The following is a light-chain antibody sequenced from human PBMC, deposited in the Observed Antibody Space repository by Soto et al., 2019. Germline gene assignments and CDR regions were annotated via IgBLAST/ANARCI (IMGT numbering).Light chain of an antibody. J-gene: IGKJ1*01. CDR3: QQYNAYSPA. Sequence: DIQMTQSPSTLSASVGDRVTITCRASERVSRWLAWYQQKPGRTPKLLIYQASTLETGVPSRFSGSGSGTEFTLTISSLQPDDFATYYCQQYNAYSPAFGQGTKVEIK. CDR2: QAS. V-gene: IGKV1-5*03. CDR1: ERVSRW.